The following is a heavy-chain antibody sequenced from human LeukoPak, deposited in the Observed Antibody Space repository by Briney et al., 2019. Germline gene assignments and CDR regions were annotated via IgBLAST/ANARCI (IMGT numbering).Heavy chain of an antibody. V-gene: IGHV4-34*01. J-gene: IGHJ6*03. CDR2: INHSGST. CDR3: ARGWIQLWCPSLSYYMDV. CDR1: GGSFSGYY. Sequence: SETLSLTCAVYGGSFSGYYWSWIRQPPGKGLECIGEINHSGSTNYNPSLKSRVTISVDTSKNQFSLKLSSVTAADTAVYYCARGWIQLWCPSLSYYMDVWGKGTTVTVSS. D-gene: IGHD5-18*01.